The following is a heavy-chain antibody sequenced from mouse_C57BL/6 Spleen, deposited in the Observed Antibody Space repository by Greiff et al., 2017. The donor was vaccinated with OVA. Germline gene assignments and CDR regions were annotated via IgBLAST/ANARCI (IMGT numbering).Heavy chain of an antibody. CDR2: ISYDGSN. Sequence: EVQLQESGPGLVKPSQSLSLTCSVTGYSITSGYYWNWIRQFPGNKLEWMGYISYDGSNNYNPSLKNRISITRDTSKNQFFLKLNSVTTEDTATYYCAREDYDYDFAYWGQGTLVTVSA. D-gene: IGHD2-4*01. V-gene: IGHV3-6*01. CDR3: AREDYDYDFAY. J-gene: IGHJ3*01. CDR1: GYSITSGYY.